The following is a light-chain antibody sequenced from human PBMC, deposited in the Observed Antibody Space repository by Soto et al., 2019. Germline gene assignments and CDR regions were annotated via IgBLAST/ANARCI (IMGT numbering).Light chain of an antibody. CDR3: GTWDSSLSAGV. Sequence: QSALTQPPSASESPGQSVTISCTGTSTDVGGYHYVSWYQQHPGKAPKLMIYEVSKRPSGVPDRFSGSKSGNTASLTVSGLQAEDEADYYCGTWDSSLSAGVFGGGTKLTVL. CDR2: EVS. J-gene: IGLJ2*01. V-gene: IGLV2-8*01. CDR1: STDVGGYHY.